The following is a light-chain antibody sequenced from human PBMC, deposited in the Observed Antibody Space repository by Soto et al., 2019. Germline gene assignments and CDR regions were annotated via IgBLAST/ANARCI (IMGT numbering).Light chain of an antibody. J-gene: IGLJ2*01. Sequence: QSVLTQSPSASASLGASVTLTCTLNIGHSAFSIAWHQQQPEKGPRFLMKLNNDGSLKEGDGIPDRFSASSSGAERYLTISNLQSDDEADYYCQTGGTVPVFGVGTTVTVL. CDR2: LNNDGSL. V-gene: IGLV4-69*01. CDR3: QTGGTVPV. CDR1: IGHSAFS.